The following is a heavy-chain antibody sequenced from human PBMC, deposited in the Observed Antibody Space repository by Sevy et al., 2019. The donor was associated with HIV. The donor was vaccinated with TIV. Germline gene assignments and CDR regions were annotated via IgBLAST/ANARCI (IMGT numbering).Heavy chain of an antibody. V-gene: IGHV3-30*18. CDR1: GFSFSRYG. CDR3: ANSRGRYEGSSWLYYYYLMDV. CDR2: ISNDGSDK. D-gene: IGHD6-13*01. J-gene: IGHJ6*02. Sequence: GGSLRLSCAAAGFSFSRYGMHWARQAPGKGLEWVAVISNDGSDKEYADSVKGRFIVSGDNSKDTVYLQMNSLRPDDTAVYYCANSRGRYEGSSWLYYYYLMDVWGQGTTVTVSS.